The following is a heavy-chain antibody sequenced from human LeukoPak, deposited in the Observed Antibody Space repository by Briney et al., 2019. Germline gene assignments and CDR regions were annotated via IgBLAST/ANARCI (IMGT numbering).Heavy chain of an antibody. CDR2: ISSSSSYI. CDR3: ARDPYYYDSSGYDDWYFDL. CDR1: GFTFSSYS. J-gene: IGHJ2*01. D-gene: IGHD3-22*01. Sequence: GGSLRLSCAASGFTFSSYSMNWVRQAPGKGLEWVSSISSSSSYIYYADSVKGRFTISRDNAKNSLYLQMNSLRAEDTAVYYCARDPYYYDSSGYDDWYFDLWGRGTLVTVSS. V-gene: IGHV3-21*04.